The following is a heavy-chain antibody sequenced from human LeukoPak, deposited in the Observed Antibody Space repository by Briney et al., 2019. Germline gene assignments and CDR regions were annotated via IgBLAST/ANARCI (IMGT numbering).Heavy chain of an antibody. J-gene: IGHJ4*02. CDR3: TGSFGQLTFFDY. CDR2: IRSKAYGGTT. CDR1: GFKFGDYA. V-gene: IGHV3-49*04. Sequence: PGGSLRLSCTASGFKFGDYAMSWVRQAPGKGLEWVGFIRSKAYGGTTEYAASVKGRFTISRDDSKSIAYLQMNSLQTEDTAVYYCTGSFGQLTFFDYWGQGTLVTVSS. D-gene: IGHD3-10*01.